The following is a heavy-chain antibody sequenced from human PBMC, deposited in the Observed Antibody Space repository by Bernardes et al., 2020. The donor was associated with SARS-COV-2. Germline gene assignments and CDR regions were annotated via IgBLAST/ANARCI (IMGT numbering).Heavy chain of an antibody. CDR2: IYYSGST. CDR3: ARHRILWWSTEGPFDY. Sequence: SETLSLTCTVSGGSISSYYWSWIRQPPGKGLEWIGYIYYSGSTNYNPSLKSRVTISVDTSKNQFSLKLSSVTAADTAVYYCARHRILWWSTEGPFDYWGQGTLVTVSS. CDR1: GGSISSYY. J-gene: IGHJ4*02. V-gene: IGHV4-59*08. D-gene: IGHD2-21*01.